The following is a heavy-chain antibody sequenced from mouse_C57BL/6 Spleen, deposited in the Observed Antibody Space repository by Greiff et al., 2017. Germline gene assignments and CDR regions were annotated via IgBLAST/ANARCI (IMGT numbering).Heavy chain of an antibody. V-gene: IGHV1-81*01. D-gene: IGHD1-1*01. Sequence: QVQLQQSGAELARPGASVKLSCKASGYTFTSYGISWVKQRTGQGLEWIGEIYPRSGNTYYNEKFKGKATLTADKSSSTAYMELRSLTSEDSAVYFCARSVITTVVAGDYAMDYWGQGTSVTVSS. J-gene: IGHJ4*01. CDR1: GYTFTSYG. CDR2: IYPRSGNT. CDR3: ARSVITTVVAGDYAMDY.